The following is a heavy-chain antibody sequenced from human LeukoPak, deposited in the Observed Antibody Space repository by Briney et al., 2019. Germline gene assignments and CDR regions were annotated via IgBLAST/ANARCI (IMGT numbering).Heavy chain of an antibody. CDR2: INPNSGGT. J-gene: IGHJ4*02. Sequence: ASVKVSCKASGYTFTGYYMHWVRQAPGQGLEWMGWINPNSGGTNYAQKFQGRVTMTRDTSISTAYMELSSLRSDDTAVYYCARDRGTTGTTGYFDYWGQGTLVTVSS. D-gene: IGHD1-1*01. V-gene: IGHV1-2*02. CDR1: GYTFTGYY. CDR3: ARDRGTTGTTGYFDY.